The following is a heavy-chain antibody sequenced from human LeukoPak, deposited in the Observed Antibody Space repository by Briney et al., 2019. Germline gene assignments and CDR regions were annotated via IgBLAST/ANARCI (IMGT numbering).Heavy chain of an antibody. D-gene: IGHD5/OR15-5a*01. CDR3: ARPPDSSVYGAAFDF. CDR1: GGSISSYY. Sequence: SETLSLTCTVSGGSISSYYWSWIRQPAGKGLEWIGRIYTSGITYYNPSLKSRVTMSVDTSKNQFSLKLSSVTAADTAVYYCARPPDSSVYGAAFDFWGQGTLVTVSS. J-gene: IGHJ4*02. CDR2: IYTSGIT. V-gene: IGHV4-4*07.